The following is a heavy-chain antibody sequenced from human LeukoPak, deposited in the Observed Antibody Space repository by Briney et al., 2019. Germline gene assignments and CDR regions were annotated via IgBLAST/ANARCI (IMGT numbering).Heavy chain of an antibody. Sequence: PGGSLRLSCAASGFTFSSYGMHWVRQAPGKGLEWVAFIRYDGSNKYYADSVKGRFTISRDNSKNTLYLQMNSLRAEDTAVYYCAKEGGSYSRGALDYWGQGTLVTVSS. V-gene: IGHV3-30*02. CDR1: GFTFSSYG. D-gene: IGHD1-26*01. J-gene: IGHJ4*02. CDR2: IRYDGSNK. CDR3: AKEGGSYSRGALDY.